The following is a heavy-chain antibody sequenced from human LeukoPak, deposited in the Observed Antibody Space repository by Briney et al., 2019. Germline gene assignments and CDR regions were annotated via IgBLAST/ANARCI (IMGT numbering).Heavy chain of an antibody. CDR1: GFTFSSYW. V-gene: IGHV3-7*01. CDR2: INHNGNVN. Sequence: GGSLRLSCAASGFTFSSYWMSWVRQAPGKGLEWVANINHNGNVNYYVDSVKGRFTISRDNAKNTLYLQMNSLRVEDTAVYYCARGRPHGNDYWGQGTLVTVSS. J-gene: IGHJ4*02. CDR3: ARGRPHGNDY. D-gene: IGHD4-23*01.